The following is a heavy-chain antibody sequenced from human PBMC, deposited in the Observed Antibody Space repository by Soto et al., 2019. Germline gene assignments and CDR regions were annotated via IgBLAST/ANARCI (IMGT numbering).Heavy chain of an antibody. CDR3: ARVSNSSSWYWFDP. J-gene: IGHJ5*02. CDR2: INHSGST. D-gene: IGHD6-13*01. Sequence: SETLSLTCAVYGGSFSGYYWSWIRQPPGKGLEWIGEINHSGSTNYNPSLKSRVTISVDTSKNQFSLKLSSVTAADTAVYYCARVSNSSSWYWFDPWGQGTLVTVSS. V-gene: IGHV4-34*01. CDR1: GGSFSGYY.